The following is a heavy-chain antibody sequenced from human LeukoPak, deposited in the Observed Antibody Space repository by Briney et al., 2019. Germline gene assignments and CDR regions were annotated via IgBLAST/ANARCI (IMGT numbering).Heavy chain of an antibody. Sequence: SETLSLTCTVSGGSISSYYWSWIRQPAGKGLEWIGRIYTSGSTNHNPSLKSRVTMSVDTSKNQFSLKLSSVTAADTAVYYCATDCSSTSCYLGAFDIWGQGTMVTVSS. V-gene: IGHV4-4*07. D-gene: IGHD2-2*01. CDR1: GGSISSYY. CDR2: IYTSGST. J-gene: IGHJ3*02. CDR3: ATDCSSTSCYLGAFDI.